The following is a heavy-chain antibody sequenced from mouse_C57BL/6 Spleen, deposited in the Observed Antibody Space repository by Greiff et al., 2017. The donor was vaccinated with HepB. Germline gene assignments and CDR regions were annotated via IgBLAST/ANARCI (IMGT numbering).Heavy chain of an antibody. CDR3: ASSTMISSYAMDY. CDR2: ISDGGSYT. Sequence: EVHLVESGGGLVKPGGSLKLSCAASGFTFSSYAMSWVPQTPEKRLEWVATISDGGSYTYYPDNVKGRFTISRDNAKNNLYLQMSHLKSEDTAMYYCASSTMISSYAMDYWGQGTSVTVSS. D-gene: IGHD2-4*01. J-gene: IGHJ4*01. CDR1: GFTFSSYA. V-gene: IGHV5-4*01.